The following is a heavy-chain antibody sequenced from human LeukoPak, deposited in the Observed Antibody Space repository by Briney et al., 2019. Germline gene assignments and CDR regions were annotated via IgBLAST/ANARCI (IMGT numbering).Heavy chain of an antibody. V-gene: IGHV4-39*01. D-gene: IGHD6-19*01. CDR3: ARLWGSGWYADY. CDR1: GGSISSSSYY. CDR2: IYYSGSP. J-gene: IGHJ4*02. Sequence: SETLSLTCTVSGGSISSSSYYWGWIRQPPGKGLEWIGSIYYSGSPYYNPSLKSRVTISVDTSKKQFSLKLSSVTAADTAVYYCARLWGSGWYADYWGQGTLVTVSS.